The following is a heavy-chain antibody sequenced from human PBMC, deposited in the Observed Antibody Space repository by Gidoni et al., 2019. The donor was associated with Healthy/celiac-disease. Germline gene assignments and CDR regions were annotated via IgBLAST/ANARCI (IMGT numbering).Heavy chain of an antibody. CDR2: IYYSGST. D-gene: IGHD3-3*01. V-gene: IGHV4-39*01. Sequence: QLQLQESGPGLVKPSETLSLTCTVSGGSISSSSYYWGWIRQPPGKGLEWIGSIYYSGSTYYNPSLKSRVTISVDTSKNQFSLKLSSVTAADTAVYYWASWATIFGVVINDYWGQGTLVTVSS. J-gene: IGHJ4*02. CDR1: GGSISSSSYY. CDR3: ASWATIFGVVINDY.